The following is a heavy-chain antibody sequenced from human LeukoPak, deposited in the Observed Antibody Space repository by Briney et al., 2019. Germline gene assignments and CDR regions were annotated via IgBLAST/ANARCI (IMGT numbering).Heavy chain of an antibody. Sequence: ASETLSLTCTVSGGSISSYYWSWIRQPPGKGLEWIGYIYHSGSTNHNPSLKSRVTISVDTSNNQFSLKLSAVTAADTAVYYCARVNDGYAWFDPWGQGTLVTVSS. V-gene: IGHV4-59*01. J-gene: IGHJ5*02. CDR3: ARVNDGYAWFDP. D-gene: IGHD5-24*01. CDR1: GGSISSYY. CDR2: IYHSGST.